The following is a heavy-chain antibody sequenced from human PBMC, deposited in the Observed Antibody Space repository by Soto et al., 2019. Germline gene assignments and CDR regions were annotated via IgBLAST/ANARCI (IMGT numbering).Heavy chain of an antibody. CDR2: TYYRSKWHN. CDR1: GDSVSSNSVG. CDR3: ARVGRYYFDY. D-gene: IGHD1-26*01. J-gene: IGHJ4*02. Sequence: SQTLSLTCAISGDSVSSNSVGWNWIRQSPSRGLEWLGRTYYRSKWHNEYAVSVKSRVTINPDTSKNQFSLQLKFVTPEDTAVYYCARVGRYYFDYWGQGTLVTVSS. V-gene: IGHV6-1*01.